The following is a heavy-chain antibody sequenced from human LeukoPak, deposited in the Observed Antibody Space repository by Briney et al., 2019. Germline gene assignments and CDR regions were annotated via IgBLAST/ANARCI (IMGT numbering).Heavy chain of an antibody. J-gene: IGHJ6*02. CDR1: GFTFSSYW. Sequence: GGSLRLSCAASGFTFSSYWMHWVRQAPGKGLVWVSRINSDGSSTSYADSVKGRFTISRDNAKNTLYLQMNSLRAEDTAVYYCARDLLPIVVVVAATQDYYYGMDVWGQGTTVTVSS. CDR2: INSDGSST. CDR3: ARDLLPIVVVVAATQDYYYGMDV. V-gene: IGHV3-74*01. D-gene: IGHD2-15*01.